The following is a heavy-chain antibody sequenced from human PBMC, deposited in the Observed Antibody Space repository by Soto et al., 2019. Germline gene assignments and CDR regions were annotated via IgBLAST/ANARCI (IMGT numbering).Heavy chain of an antibody. D-gene: IGHD6-6*01. V-gene: IGHV3-74*01. CDR3: AKEYSTSFDY. CDR2: INSDGSTT. CDR1: GFTFSNYW. J-gene: IGHJ4*02. Sequence: PGGSLRLSCAASGFTFSNYWMHWVRQAPGRGLVWVSGINSDGSTTTSADSVKGRFTISRDNAKNTLYLQMNSLRAEDTAVYYCAKEYSTSFDYWGQGTLVTVSS.